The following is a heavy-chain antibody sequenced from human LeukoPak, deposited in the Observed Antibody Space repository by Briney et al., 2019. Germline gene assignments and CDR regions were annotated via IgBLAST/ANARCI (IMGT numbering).Heavy chain of an antibody. J-gene: IGHJ4*02. D-gene: IGHD1-26*01. CDR2: INPKSGVT. CDR3: ARDLDGSRFDY. Sequence: ASVKVSCKASGYTFTDYSIHWVRQAPGQGLDWMGRINPKSGVTNYAQKFQGRVTMTRDTSLNTAYMELNRLKSDDTALYYCARDLDGSRFDYWGQGTLVTVSS. CDR1: GYTFTDYS. V-gene: IGHV1-2*06.